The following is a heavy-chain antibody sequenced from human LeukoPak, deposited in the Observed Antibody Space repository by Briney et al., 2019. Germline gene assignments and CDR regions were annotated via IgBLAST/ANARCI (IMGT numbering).Heavy chain of an antibody. CDR2: ISGSGGST. D-gene: IGHD2-8*02. V-gene: IGHV3-23*01. CDR1: GFTFSSYA. CDR3: AKDICTSARCLLYSDS. Sequence: PGGSLRLSCAASGFTFSSYAMSWVRQAPGKGLEWVSAISGSGGSTYYADSVKGRFTISRDNSKNVLYLQMNHLRAEDTAIYYCAKDICTSARCLLYSDSWGPGTLVTVSS. J-gene: IGHJ4*02.